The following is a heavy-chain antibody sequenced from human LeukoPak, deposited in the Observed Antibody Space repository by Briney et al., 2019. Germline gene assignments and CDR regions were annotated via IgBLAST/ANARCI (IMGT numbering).Heavy chain of an antibody. Sequence: GGSLRLSCAASGFTFSSYWMHWVRQAPGKGLVWVSRINSDGSSTSYADSVKGRFTISRDNAKNTLFLQMNSLRAEDTAVYYCARYSSSPNDAFDIWDQGTMVTVSS. D-gene: IGHD6-6*01. CDR2: INSDGSST. V-gene: IGHV3-74*01. CDR3: ARYSSSPNDAFDI. CDR1: GFTFSSYW. J-gene: IGHJ3*02.